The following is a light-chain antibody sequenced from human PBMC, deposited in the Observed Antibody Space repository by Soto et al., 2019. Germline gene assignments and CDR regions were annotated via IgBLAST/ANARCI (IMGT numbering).Light chain of an antibody. CDR2: EVS. CDR1: SSDVGSYNL. V-gene: IGLV2-23*02. Sequence: QSVLTQPASVSGSPGQSITISCTGTSSDVGSYNLVSWYQQHPGKAPKLMIYEVSKRPSGVSNRFSGSKSGNAASLTISGLQAEDEADYYCCSYAGSSTSLYVFGTGT. J-gene: IGLJ1*01. CDR3: CSYAGSSTSLYV.